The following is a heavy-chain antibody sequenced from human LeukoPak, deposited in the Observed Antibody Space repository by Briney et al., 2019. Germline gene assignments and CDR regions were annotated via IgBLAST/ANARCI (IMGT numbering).Heavy chain of an antibody. CDR1: GFTFSSYS. V-gene: IGHV3-23*01. CDR2: ITGSGDST. D-gene: IGHD2-15*01. Sequence: GGSLRLSCAVSGFTFSSYSMGLVRQAPGKGLEWVSSITGSGDSTYYANSVKGRFNISRDNSKNTLYLQMSSLRAEDTAIYYCARQTGGRCYSAIGYWGQGTLVTVSS. J-gene: IGHJ4*02. CDR3: ARQTGGRCYSAIGY.